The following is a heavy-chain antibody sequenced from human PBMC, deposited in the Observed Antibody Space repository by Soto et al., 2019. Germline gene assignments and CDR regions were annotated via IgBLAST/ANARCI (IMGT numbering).Heavy chain of an antibody. V-gene: IGHV4-31*03. J-gene: IGHJ5*02. CDR3: ARGGRGSGSYRWFDP. CDR2: IYYSGST. CDR1: GGSISSGGYY. Sequence: QVQLQESGPGLVKPSQTLSLTCTVSGGSISSGGYYWSWIRQHPGKGLEWIGYIYYSGSTYYNPSRKSRVTISVDTSKSHFSLKLSSVTAADTAVYHCARGGRGSGSYRWFDPWGQGTLVTVSS. D-gene: IGHD3-10*01.